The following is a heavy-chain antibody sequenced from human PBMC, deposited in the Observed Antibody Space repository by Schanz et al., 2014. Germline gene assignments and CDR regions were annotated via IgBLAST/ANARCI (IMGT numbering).Heavy chain of an antibody. J-gene: IGHJ4*02. Sequence: QVLLQESGPGVVKPSGTLSLTCAVSGGSIISSTWWGWVRQPPGKGLEWIGEIYHNGDTSFNPSLKSRATMSVDKSKKESSLRLTSLTAADTALYYCVRGVGAWEQRIFDYWGKGTLVTVSS. V-gene: IGHV4-4*02. D-gene: IGHD1-26*01. CDR3: VRGVGAWEQRIFDY. CDR1: GGSIISSTW. CDR2: IYHNGDT.